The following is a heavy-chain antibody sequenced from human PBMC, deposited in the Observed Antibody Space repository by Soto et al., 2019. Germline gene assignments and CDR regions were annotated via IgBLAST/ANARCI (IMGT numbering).Heavy chain of an antibody. CDR2: ISISGNTI. CDR1: GFTFSSYE. CDR3: ARDRGDYWSGYYYGMDV. Sequence: GGSLRLSCSASGFTFSSYEMNWVRQAPGKGLELIAYISISGNTIYYSDSVKGRFTSSRDNAKDSVFLQMNSLRVEDTAVYYCARDRGDYWSGYYYGMDVWGQGTKVTVYS. J-gene: IGHJ6*02. D-gene: IGHD3-3*01. V-gene: IGHV3-48*03.